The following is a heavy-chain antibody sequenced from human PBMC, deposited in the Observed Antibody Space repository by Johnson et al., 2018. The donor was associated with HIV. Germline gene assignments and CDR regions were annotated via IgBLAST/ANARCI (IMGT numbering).Heavy chain of an antibody. CDR3: TRDRDGVGVS. J-gene: IGHJ3*01. CDR2: IRNKANRYST. V-gene: IGHV3-72*01. CDR1: GFTFSNAW. Sequence: EKLVESGGGLVKPGGSLRLSCAASGFTFSNAWMSWVRQAPGKGLEWVGRIRNKANRYSTEYAASVKGRFTISRDDSKNSLSLQMSSLKTEDTAVYYCTRDRDGVGVSWGQGTMVTVSS. D-gene: IGHD3-10*01.